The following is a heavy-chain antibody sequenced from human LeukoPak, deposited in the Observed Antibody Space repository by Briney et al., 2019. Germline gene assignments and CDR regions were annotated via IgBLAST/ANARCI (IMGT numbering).Heavy chain of an antibody. CDR1: GYTFTGYY. J-gene: IGHJ4*02. CDR2: INPNSGGT. V-gene: IGHV1-2*02. Sequence: ASVKVSCKASGYTFTGYYMHWVRQAPGQGLGWMGWINPNSGGTNYAQKFQGRVTMTRDTSISTAYMELSRLRYDDTAVYYCARGGYSSSSDVDYWGQGTLVTVSS. D-gene: IGHD6-6*01. CDR3: ARGGYSSSSDVDY.